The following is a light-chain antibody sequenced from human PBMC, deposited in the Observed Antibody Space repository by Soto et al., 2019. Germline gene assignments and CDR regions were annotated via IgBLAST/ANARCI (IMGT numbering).Light chain of an antibody. Sequence: EIVLTQSPATLSLSPGERATLSCRASQSVSSYLAWYQQKPGQAPRLLIYDASNRATGIPARFSGSGSGTNFTLTICSLVPEDFAVSYCEQRSIWPPCTFGLGAKVEIE. J-gene: IGKJ1*01. CDR2: DAS. CDR1: QSVSSY. CDR3: EQRSIWPPCT. V-gene: IGKV3-11*01.